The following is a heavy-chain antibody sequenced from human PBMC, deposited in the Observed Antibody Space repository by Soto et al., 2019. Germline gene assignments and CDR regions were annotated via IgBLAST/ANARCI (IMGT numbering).Heavy chain of an antibody. D-gene: IGHD5-12*01. CDR2: ISAYNGNT. CDR1: GYTFTRYG. CDR3: ARAGDIVATISLRYYYYYMDV. J-gene: IGHJ6*03. Sequence: ASVKVSCKASGYTFTRYGIIWVRQAQGQGLEWMGWISAYNGNTNYAQKLQGRVTMTTDTSTSTAYMELRSLRSDDTAVYYCARAGDIVATISLRYYYYYMDVWGKGTTVTVSS. V-gene: IGHV1-18*01.